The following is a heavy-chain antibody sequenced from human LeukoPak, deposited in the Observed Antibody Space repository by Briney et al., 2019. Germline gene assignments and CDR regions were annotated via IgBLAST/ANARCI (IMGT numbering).Heavy chain of an antibody. CDR2: IYPGDSDS. J-gene: IGHJ4*02. CDR1: GYTFTSYW. Sequence: GESLKISCKGSGYTFTSYWIGWVRQMPGKGLEWMGIIYPGDSDSRYGPSFQGQVTISADKSISTAYLQWSSLKASDTALYYCARRLGPYSYADYWGQGTLVTVSS. V-gene: IGHV5-51*01. CDR3: ARRLGPYSYADY. D-gene: IGHD4-11*01.